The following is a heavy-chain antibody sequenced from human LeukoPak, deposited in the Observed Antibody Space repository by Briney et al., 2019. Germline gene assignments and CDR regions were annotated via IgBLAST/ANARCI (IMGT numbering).Heavy chain of an antibody. J-gene: IGHJ4*02. CDR2: INTGNGNT. Sequence: GASVKVSCKASGYTFTSYAMHWVRQAPGQRLEWMGWINTGNGNTQYSQKFQGRVAFTRDTSANTAYMELSSLRSEDTAVYYCASVDYEDYWGQGTLVTVSS. V-gene: IGHV1-3*04. CDR3: ASVDYEDY. D-gene: IGHD4-17*01. CDR1: GYTFTSYA.